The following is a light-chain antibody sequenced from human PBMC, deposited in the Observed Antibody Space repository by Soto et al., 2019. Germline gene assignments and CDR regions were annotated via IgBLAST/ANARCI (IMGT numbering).Light chain of an antibody. CDR1: QSISSY. CDR2: VAS. Sequence: IQMTQSPSSLSASVGDRVTITCRASQSISSYLNWYQQKQGKAPKLLSNVASTLQSGVPSRFSGGGSGTDFTLAISSLQPEDFETYYCQQSSSTPQTFGGGTKVDIK. J-gene: IGKJ4*01. V-gene: IGKV1-39*01. CDR3: QQSSSTPQT.